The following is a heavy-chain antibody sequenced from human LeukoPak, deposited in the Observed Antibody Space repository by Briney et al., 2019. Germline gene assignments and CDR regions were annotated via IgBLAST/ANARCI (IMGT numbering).Heavy chain of an antibody. CDR2: IYYSGST. V-gene: IGHV4-59*08. Sequence: SETLSLTCTVSGGSISSYYWSWIRQPPGKGLEWIGYIYYSGSTNYNPSLKSRVTISVDTSKNQFSLKLSSVTAADTAVYYCARVARTYDFWSGYHSYYAFDIWGQGTMVTVSS. CDR1: GGSISSYY. D-gene: IGHD3-3*01. J-gene: IGHJ3*02. CDR3: ARVARTYDFWSGYHSYYAFDI.